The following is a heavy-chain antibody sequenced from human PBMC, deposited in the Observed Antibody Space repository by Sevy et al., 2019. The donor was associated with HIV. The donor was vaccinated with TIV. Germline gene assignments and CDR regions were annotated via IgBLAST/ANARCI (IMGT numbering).Heavy chain of an antibody. V-gene: IGHV3-30-3*01. CDR2: ISYDGSNK. CDR1: GFTFSSYA. J-gene: IGHJ6*02. Sequence: GGSLRLSCAASGFTFSSYAMHWVHQAPGKGLEWVAVISYDGSNKYYADSVKGRFTISRDNSKNTLYLQMNSLRAEDTAVYYCARDRYDSSGGYYYYGMDVWGQGTTVTVSS. CDR3: ARDRYDSSGGYYYYGMDV. D-gene: IGHD3-22*01.